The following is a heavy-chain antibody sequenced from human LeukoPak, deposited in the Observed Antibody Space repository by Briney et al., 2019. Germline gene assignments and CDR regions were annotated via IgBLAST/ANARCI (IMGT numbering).Heavy chain of an antibody. CDR3: AKVPDYCSGDTCCSPFAY. CDR2: ISGTGGTT. J-gene: IGHJ4*02. CDR1: GFTFSNYA. V-gene: IGHV3-23*01. Sequence: GGSLRLSCAASGFTFSNYAMSWVRQAPGKGLEWVSAISGTGGTTYYADSVKGRFTISRDNSKNTLYLQLTSLRAEDTAIYYCAKVPDYCSGDTCCSPFAYWGQGTLVTVSS. D-gene: IGHD2-15*01.